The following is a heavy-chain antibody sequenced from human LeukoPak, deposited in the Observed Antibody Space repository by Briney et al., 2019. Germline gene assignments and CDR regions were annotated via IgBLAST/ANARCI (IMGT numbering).Heavy chain of an antibody. CDR2: IFPGGGEI. V-gene: IGHV3-23*01. D-gene: IGHD2-8*02. Sequence: PGGSLRLSCAASGFTFASYAMSWVRQPPGKGLEWVSSIFPGGGEIHYADSVRGRFTISRDNSKSTLSLQMNSLRAEDTAIYYCATYRQVLLPFESWGQGTLVTVSS. CDR3: ATYRQVLLPFES. CDR1: GFTFASYA. J-gene: IGHJ4*02.